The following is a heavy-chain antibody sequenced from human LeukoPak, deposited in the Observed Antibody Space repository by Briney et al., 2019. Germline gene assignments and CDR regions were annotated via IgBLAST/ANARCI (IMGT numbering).Heavy chain of an antibody. CDR3: AREMGLNIVATFGY. J-gene: IGHJ4*02. Sequence: GGSLRLSCAASGYTFSNYGMHWVRQAPGKGLEWVALIWYDGSNKYYADSVKGRFTISRDNSKNTLYLQMNSLRAEDTAVYYCAREMGLNIVATFGYWGQGTLVTVSS. CDR2: IWYDGSNK. D-gene: IGHD5-12*01. CDR1: GYTFSNYG. V-gene: IGHV3-33*01.